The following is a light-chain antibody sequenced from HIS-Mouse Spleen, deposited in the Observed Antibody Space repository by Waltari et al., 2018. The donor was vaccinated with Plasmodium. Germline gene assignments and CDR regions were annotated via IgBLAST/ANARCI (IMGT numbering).Light chain of an antibody. CDR1: QSVSSN. CDR3: QQYNNWSFT. V-gene: IGKV3-15*01. Sequence: EIVMTQSPATLSVSPGERATLSCRASQSVSSNLAWYQQKPGQAPRLLSYGACPRATGIPARFSGSGSGTEFTLTISSLQSEDFAVYYCQQYNNWSFTFGPGTKVDIK. CDR2: GAC. J-gene: IGKJ3*01.